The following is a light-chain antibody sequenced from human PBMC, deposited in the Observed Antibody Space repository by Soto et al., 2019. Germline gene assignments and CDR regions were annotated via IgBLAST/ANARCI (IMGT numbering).Light chain of an antibody. V-gene: IGKV1-39*01. CDR2: GAS. Sequence: DIQMTQSPSSLSASVGDRVTITCRTSQSINTYLNWYQQKPGKAPKLLIYGASSLQSGVPLRFRGSGSGTDFTLTSTTLQPEDFATYYCQESYSFLGGTCGQGTKVEIK. J-gene: IGKJ1*01. CDR1: QSINTY. CDR3: QESYSFLGGT.